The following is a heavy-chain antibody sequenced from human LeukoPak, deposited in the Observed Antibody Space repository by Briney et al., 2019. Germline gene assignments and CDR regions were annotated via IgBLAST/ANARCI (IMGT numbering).Heavy chain of an antibody. J-gene: IGHJ4*02. CDR3: ARQMTSTRLFDS. CDR1: GFMFSDHA. V-gene: IGHV3-30*04. D-gene: IGHD5/OR15-5a*01. Sequence: GGSLRLSCVASGFMFSDHAFHWVRQSPDKGLEWVALIGSDGSKKYYADSVQGRLTVSRENSKNTLFLQMNTLRADDTAVYFCARQMTSTRLFDSWGQGTLVTVSS. CDR2: IGSDGSKK.